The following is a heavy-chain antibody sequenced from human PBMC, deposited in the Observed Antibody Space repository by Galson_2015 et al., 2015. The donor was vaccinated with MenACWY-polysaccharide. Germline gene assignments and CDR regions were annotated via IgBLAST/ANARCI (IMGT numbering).Heavy chain of an antibody. CDR1: GFTFSSYN. CDR3: ARILYY. V-gene: IGHV3-48*03. Sequence: SLRLSCAASGFTFSSYNMNWVRQAPGKGLEWISYISSGGTTIYYADSVKGRFTTSRDNAKNSLYLQMNSLRVEDTAVYYCARILYYWGQGTLVTVSP. CDR2: ISSGGTTI. J-gene: IGHJ4*02.